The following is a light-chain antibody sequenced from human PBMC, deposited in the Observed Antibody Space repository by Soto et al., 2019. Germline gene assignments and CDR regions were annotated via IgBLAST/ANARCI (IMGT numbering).Light chain of an antibody. CDR2: AVS. V-gene: IGLV2-14*03. CDR1: SSDIGSYDH. CDR3: ISYTDRQSYL. Sequence: QSALTQPASVSGSPGQSITISCSGTSSDIGSYDHVAWYQQFPGKSPKLIIYAVSDRPSGVSDRFSGSKSGISASLTISGLQTEDGADYYCISYTDRQSYLFGTGTKV. J-gene: IGLJ1*01.